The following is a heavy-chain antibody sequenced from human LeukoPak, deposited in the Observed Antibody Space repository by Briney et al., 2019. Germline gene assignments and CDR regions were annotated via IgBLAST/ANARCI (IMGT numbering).Heavy chain of an antibody. D-gene: IGHD3-22*01. J-gene: IGHJ4*02. CDR2: FDPEDGET. Sequence: ASVKVSCKVSGYSLTELSMHWVRQAPGKGLEWMGGFDPEDGETIYAQKLQGRVTMTRDTSTSTVYMELSSLRSEDTAVYYCARFDYYDSSGYYDYWGQGTLVTVSS. V-gene: IGHV1-24*01. CDR3: ARFDYYDSSGYYDY. CDR1: GYSLTELS.